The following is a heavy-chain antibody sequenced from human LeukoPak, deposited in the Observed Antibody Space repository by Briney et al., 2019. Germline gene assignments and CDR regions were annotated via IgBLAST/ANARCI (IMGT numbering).Heavy chain of an antibody. J-gene: IGHJ4*02. CDR2: IIPIFGTA. CDR3: ARSRPNGDYAPPSFDY. D-gene: IGHD4-17*01. Sequence: ASVKVSCKASGYTFTDYYIHWVRQAPGQGLEWMGGIIPIFGTANYAQKFQGRVTITADESTSTAYMELSSLRSEDTAVYYCARSRPNGDYAPPSFDYWGQGTLVTVSS. V-gene: IGHV1-69*13. CDR1: GYTFTDYY.